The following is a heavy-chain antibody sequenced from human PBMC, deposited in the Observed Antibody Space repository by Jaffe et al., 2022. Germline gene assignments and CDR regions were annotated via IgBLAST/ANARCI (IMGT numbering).Heavy chain of an antibody. CDR2: IYYTGST. J-gene: IGHJ6*03. V-gene: IGHV4-38-2*01. D-gene: IGHD3-10*01. CDR3: GRLVMYYYGSEPRDYYMDV. Sequence: QVQLQESGPGLVKPSETLSLTCAVSGYSISNGYYWGWIRQSPGKGLEWIGSIYYTGSTSYNPSLKSRVTISIDMSTNQFSLNVRSVTAADTAVYYCGRLVMYYYGSEPRDYYMDVWGKGTTVTVSS. CDR1: GYSISNGYY.